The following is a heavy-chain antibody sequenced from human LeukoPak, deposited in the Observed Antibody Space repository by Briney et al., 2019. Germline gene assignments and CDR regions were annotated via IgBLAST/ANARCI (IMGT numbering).Heavy chain of an antibody. V-gene: IGHV1-18*01. CDR3: ARDPTVTTFGYYYYYMDV. J-gene: IGHJ6*03. CDR1: GYTFTSYG. D-gene: IGHD4-17*01. CDR2: ISAYNGNT. Sequence: WASVKVSCKASGYTFTSYGISWVRQAPGQGLEWMGWISAYNGNTNYAQKLQGRVTMTTDTSTSTAYMELRSLRSDDTAVYYCARDPTVTTFGYYYYYMDVWGKGTTVTISS.